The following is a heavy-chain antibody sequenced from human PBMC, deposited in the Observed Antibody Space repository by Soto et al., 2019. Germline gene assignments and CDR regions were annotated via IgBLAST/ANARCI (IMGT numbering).Heavy chain of an antibody. CDR1: GYTFTTYA. J-gene: IGHJ5*02. CDR3: AREVVRVAGPRWFGP. D-gene: IGHD6-19*01. V-gene: IGHV1-18*01. CDR2: LRTYDGHT. Sequence: ASVKVSCKASGYTFTTYAISWVRQAPGQGLEWMGWLRTYDGHTDYAQNLQGRVTMTTDTSTSTAYMELRSLRSDDTAVYYCAREVVRVAGPRWFGPWGQGTLVTVYS.